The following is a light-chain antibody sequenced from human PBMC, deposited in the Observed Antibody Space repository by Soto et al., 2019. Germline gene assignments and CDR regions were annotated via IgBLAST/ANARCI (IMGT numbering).Light chain of an antibody. CDR3: QQYNSYPLA. CDR1: QSISSW. CDR2: KAS. V-gene: IGKV1-5*03. J-gene: IGKJ4*01. Sequence: DMQMTQSPSTLSASVGDRVTITCRASQSISSWLAWYEQKPGKAPKLLIYKASSLESGVPSRFSGSGSGTELTLTSSTLQPDDFATYYCQQYNSYPLAFGGGTKVEIK.